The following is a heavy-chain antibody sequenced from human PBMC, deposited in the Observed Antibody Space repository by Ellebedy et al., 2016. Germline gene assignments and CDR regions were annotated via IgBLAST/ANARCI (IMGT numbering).Heavy chain of an antibody. CDR2: IYYSGTT. CDR3: ARDGIVGGPTEYYFDS. V-gene: IGHV4-59*12. Sequence: SETLSLTCTVSGGSISSYYWSWIRQPPGKGLEWIGYIYYSGTTYYNPSLKSRVTISVDTSKNHFSLKLSSVTAADTAVYYCARDGIVGGPTEYYFDSWGQGTLVTVSS. CDR1: GGSISSYY. J-gene: IGHJ4*02. D-gene: IGHD1-26*01.